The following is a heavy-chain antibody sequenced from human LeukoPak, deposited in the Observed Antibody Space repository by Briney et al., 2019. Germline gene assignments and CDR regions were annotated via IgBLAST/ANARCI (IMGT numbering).Heavy chain of an antibody. J-gene: IGHJ1*01. CDR3: AKDSSGYYYVFQH. V-gene: IGHV3-43*02. CDR2: ISGDGGST. CDR1: GFTFDDYA. D-gene: IGHD3-22*01. Sequence: GGSLRLSCAASGFTFDDYAMHWVRQAPGKGLEWVSLISGDGGSTYYGDSVKGRFTISRDNSKNSLYLQMNSLGTEDTALYYCAKDSSGYYYVFQHWRQGTLVTVSS.